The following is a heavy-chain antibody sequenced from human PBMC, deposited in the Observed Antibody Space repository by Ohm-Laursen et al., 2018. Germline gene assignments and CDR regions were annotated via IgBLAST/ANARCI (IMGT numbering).Heavy chain of an antibody. CDR1: GFTFDDYA. D-gene: IGHD6-19*01. CDR2: ISWNSGGI. J-gene: IGHJ6*02. Sequence: SLRLSCAASGFTFDDYAMHWVRQAPGKGLEWVSGISWNSGGIGYADSVKGRFTISRDNAKNSLYLQMNSLRAEDTALYYCAKDSSGWPYYYYYGMDVWGQGTTVTVSS. V-gene: IGHV3-9*01. CDR3: AKDSSGWPYYYYYGMDV.